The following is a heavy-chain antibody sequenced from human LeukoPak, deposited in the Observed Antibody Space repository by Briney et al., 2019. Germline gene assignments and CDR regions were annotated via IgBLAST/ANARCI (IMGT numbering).Heavy chain of an antibody. CDR2: ISYDGSNK. D-gene: IGHD6-13*01. CDR3: AKDRGTSWPGYFQY. J-gene: IGHJ1*01. CDR1: GFTFSNYG. Sequence: GGSLRLSCATSGFTFSNYGMHWVRQVPGKGPEWVAVISYDGSNKYYRDSVKGRFTISRDNSKNTLDLQMNNLRPEDTAVYYCAKDRGTSWPGYFQYWGQGTLVTVSS. V-gene: IGHV3-30*18.